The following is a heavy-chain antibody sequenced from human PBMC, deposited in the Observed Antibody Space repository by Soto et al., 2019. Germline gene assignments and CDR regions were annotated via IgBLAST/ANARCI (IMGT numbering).Heavy chain of an antibody. CDR3: ATYRVKYYLQGVSGGGDAFDI. J-gene: IGHJ3*02. CDR2: IKKDGSEK. Sequence: EVQLVESGGGLVQPGGSLRLSCAASGFTVSSYWMSWVRQAPGKGLEWVANIKKDGSEKYYVDSVKGRVTISRDNAKNARYLQMSSLRGEDTAVYYCATYRVKYYLQGVSGGGDAFDIWGQGTMVTVSS. D-gene: IGHD3-16*01. CDR1: GFTVSSYW. V-gene: IGHV3-7*03.